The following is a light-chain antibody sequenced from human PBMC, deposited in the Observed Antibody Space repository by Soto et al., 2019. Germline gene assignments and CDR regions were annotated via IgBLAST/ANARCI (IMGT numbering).Light chain of an antibody. V-gene: IGKV1-6*01. Sequence: AIQMTQSPSSLSASVGDRVTITCRASQDIRNDLGWYQQRPGKPPKVLIYAASNLQSGVPPRFSGSESGTDFALTITSLQHEDFATYYCLQDYNRPYTFGQGTKLEF. CDR3: LQDYNRPYT. CDR2: AAS. J-gene: IGKJ2*01. CDR1: QDIRND.